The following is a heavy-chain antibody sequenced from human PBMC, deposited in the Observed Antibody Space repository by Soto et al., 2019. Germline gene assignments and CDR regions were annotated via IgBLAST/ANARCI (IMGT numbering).Heavy chain of an antibody. CDR3: ARDPSTPGYYGLDV. CDR2: IYSGGVT. Sequence: EVQLVESGGGLIQPGGSLPLSCAASGFTVKNYQMNLVGQAPGKGLEWFSGIYSGGVTYYPDSVRGRFTTIRDTSKNTVYLQMHSLRADDTAIYYCARDPSTPGYYGLDVWGQGTTVTVSS. J-gene: IGHJ6*02. CDR1: GFTVKNYQ. V-gene: IGHV3-53*01.